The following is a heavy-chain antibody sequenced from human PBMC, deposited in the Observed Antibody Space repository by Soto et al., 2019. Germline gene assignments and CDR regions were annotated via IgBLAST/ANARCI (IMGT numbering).Heavy chain of an antibody. CDR2: LWFDLRHK. D-gene: IGHD5-18*01. CDR3: ARRSGYSDAFDL. V-gene: IGHV3-33*03. J-gene: IGHJ3*01. CDR1: GFMFKDYG. Sequence: QVQLVESGGGVVQPGKSLRLSCAASGFMFKDYGVYWVRQAPGKGLEWVALLWFDLRHKYYGDSVKGRFAISRDTSKNTVYLQMSSLRAEDTAVYFCARRSGYSDAFDLWGQGTKVTVSS.